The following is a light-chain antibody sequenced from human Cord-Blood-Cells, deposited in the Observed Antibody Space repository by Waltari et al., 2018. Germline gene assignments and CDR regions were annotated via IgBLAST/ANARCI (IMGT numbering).Light chain of an antibody. CDR2: DVS. CDR1: SSHVGGYNY. Sequence: QSALTQPRPVSGSPGQSVTISCPGTSSHVGGYNYVSPYQQHPDKAPNLMIYDVSKRPSGVPDRFSGSKSGNTASLTISGLQAEDEADYYCCSYAGSYEVFGGGTKLAVL. V-gene: IGLV2-11*01. J-gene: IGLJ2*01. CDR3: CSYAGSYEV.